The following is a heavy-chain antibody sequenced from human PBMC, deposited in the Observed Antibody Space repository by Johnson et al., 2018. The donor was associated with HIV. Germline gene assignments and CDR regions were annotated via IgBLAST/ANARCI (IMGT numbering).Heavy chain of an antibody. J-gene: IGHJ3*02. Sequence: VQLVESGGGLVKPGGSLRLSCAASRLIFSDYFMSWIRQAPGKGLEWVASISSSDSAIWYADSVKGRFTVSRDNAKNSLYLQMNSLRAEDTAVYYCARSVNAGRPFDIWGQGTMVTVSS. CDR1: RLIFSDYF. CDR3: ARSVNAGRPFDI. CDR2: ISSSDSAI. D-gene: IGHD2-8*01. V-gene: IGHV3-11*04.